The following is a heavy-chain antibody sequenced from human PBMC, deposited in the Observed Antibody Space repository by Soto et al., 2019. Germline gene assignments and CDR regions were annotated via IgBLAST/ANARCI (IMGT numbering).Heavy chain of an antibody. D-gene: IGHD5-12*01. V-gene: IGHV1-46*03. Sequence: QVQLVQSGAEVKKPGASVKVSCKASGYTFTSYYMHWVRQAPGQGLEWMGIINPSGGSTSYAQKFQGGVTMTRDTSPSTVYMELSSLRSEDTAVYYCARAGGGVATFPHFDYWGQGTLVTVSS. J-gene: IGHJ4*02. CDR3: ARAGGGVATFPHFDY. CDR2: INPSGGST. CDR1: GYTFTSYY.